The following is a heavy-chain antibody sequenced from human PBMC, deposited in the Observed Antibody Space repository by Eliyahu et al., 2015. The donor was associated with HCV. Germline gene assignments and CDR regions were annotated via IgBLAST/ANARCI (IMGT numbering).Heavy chain of an antibody. CDR1: GFTFSRYA. CDR2: IYYDGSNK. V-gene: IGHV3-33*01. Sequence: QVQLVESGGGVVQPGRSLRLSCAASGFTFSRYAMHWVRQAPGKGLEGVAVIYYDGSNKYYGDSVKGRFTISRDNSKNTLYLQMNSLRAEDTAVYYCARAYCTSGVCYYFFDSWGQGTLVTVSS. D-gene: IGHD2-8*01. CDR3: ARAYCTSGVCYYFFDS. J-gene: IGHJ4*02.